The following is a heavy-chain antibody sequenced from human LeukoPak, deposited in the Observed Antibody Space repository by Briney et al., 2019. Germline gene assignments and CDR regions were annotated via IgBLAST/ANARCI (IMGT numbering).Heavy chain of an antibody. Sequence: GGSLRLSCAASGFTFSSYWMSWVRQAPGKGLEWVANIKQDGSEKYYVDSVKGRFTISRDNAKNSLYLQMNSLRAEDTAVYYCARGEEYHDSSGYHLDYWGQGTLITVSS. CDR1: GFTFSSYW. CDR2: IKQDGSEK. CDR3: ARGEEYHDSSGYHLDY. V-gene: IGHV3-7*01. D-gene: IGHD3-22*01. J-gene: IGHJ4*02.